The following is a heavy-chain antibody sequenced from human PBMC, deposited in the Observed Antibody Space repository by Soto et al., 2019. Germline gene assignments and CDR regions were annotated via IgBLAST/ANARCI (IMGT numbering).Heavy chain of an antibody. CDR2: IYHSGST. J-gene: IGHJ4*02. V-gene: IGHV4-30-2*01. Sequence: TSETLSLTCAVAGGSIISGGYSWSWIRQPPGKGLDWIGYIYHSGSTYYNPSLKSRVTISVDRSKNQFSLKLSSVTAADTAVYYCVRVPDYWGQGTLVTVSS. CDR1: GGSIISGGYS. CDR3: VRVPDY.